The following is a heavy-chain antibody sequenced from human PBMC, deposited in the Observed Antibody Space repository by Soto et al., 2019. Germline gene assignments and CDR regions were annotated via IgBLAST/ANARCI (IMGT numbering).Heavy chain of an antibody. V-gene: IGHV4-34*01. CDR3: AGDSSGLFDY. D-gene: IGHD6-19*01. J-gene: IGHJ4*02. Sequence: PSETLSLTCAVYGGSFSGYYWSWIRQPPGKGLEWIGEINHSGSTNYNPSLKSRVTISVDTSKNQFSLKLSSVTAADTAVYYCAGDSSGLFDYWGQGTLVTVSS. CDR1: GGSFSGYY. CDR2: INHSGST.